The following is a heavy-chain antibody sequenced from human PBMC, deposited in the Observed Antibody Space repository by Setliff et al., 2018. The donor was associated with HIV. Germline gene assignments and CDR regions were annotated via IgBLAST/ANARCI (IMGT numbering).Heavy chain of an antibody. CDR3: ASAGYSSSWLNYYYYMDV. CDR2: INPNSGAT. Sequence: GASVKVSCKASGYTFSGYYLHWVRRAPGQGLEWMGWINPNSGATNYAQSFQGRVTMTRDTSISTAYMDLSSLTSDDTAVYYCASAGYSSSWLNYYYYMDVWGKGTTVTVSS. V-gene: IGHV1-2*02. J-gene: IGHJ6*03. D-gene: IGHD6-13*01. CDR1: GYTFSGYY.